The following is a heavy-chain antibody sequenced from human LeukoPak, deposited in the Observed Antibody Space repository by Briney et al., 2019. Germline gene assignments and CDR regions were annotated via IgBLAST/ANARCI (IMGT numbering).Heavy chain of an antibody. Sequence: PGGSLRLSCAASGFSFSNSDMHWVRQAPGKGLEWVAFIRYDGSNKYYEDSVKGRLTISRDNAKNTLILRMYSLRPEDTAVYYCVKEIRRNYFYGMDVWGQGTSVTVSS. J-gene: IGHJ6*02. CDR1: GFSFSNSD. CDR2: IRYDGSNK. CDR3: VKEIRRNYFYGMDV. V-gene: IGHV3-30*02.